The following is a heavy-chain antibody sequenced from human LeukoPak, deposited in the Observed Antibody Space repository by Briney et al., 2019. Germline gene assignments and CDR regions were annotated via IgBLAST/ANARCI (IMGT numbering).Heavy chain of an antibody. D-gene: IGHD3-10*01. CDR1: GYTLTELS. V-gene: IGHV1-24*01. J-gene: IGHJ4*02. Sequence: ASLTLSCTVSGYTLTELSMHWVRQAPGKGLEWMGGFDSGGGETIYAQKFQGRVTMTEDTSTDTAYMELSSLRSEDTAVYYCATAKRSFGELLYFGYWGQGTLVTVSS. CDR2: FDSGGGET. CDR3: ATAKRSFGELLYFGY.